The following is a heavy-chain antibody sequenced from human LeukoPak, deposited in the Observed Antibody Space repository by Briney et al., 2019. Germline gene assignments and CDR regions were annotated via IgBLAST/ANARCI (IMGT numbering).Heavy chain of an antibody. J-gene: IGHJ4*02. Sequence: GGSLRLSCAASGFTFSSYAMHWVRQATGKGLEWVAVISYDGSNKYYADSVKGRFTISRDNSKNTLYLQMNSLRAEDTAVYYCARGRITRSPGAYIFGYWGQGTLVTVSS. CDR2: ISYDGSNK. CDR3: ARGRITRSPGAYIFGY. V-gene: IGHV3-30-3*01. D-gene: IGHD3-3*02. CDR1: GFTFSSYA.